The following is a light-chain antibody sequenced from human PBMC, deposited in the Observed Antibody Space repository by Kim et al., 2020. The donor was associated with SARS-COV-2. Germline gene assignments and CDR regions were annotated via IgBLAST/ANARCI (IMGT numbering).Light chain of an antibody. V-gene: IGLV3-1*01. J-gene: IGLJ1*01. CDR2: QDN. CDR1: QLGDKY. Sequence: PGQTASITCSGYQLGDKYVSWYQQTPGHSPVVVIYQDNQRPSGIPERFSGSNSGNTATLTISGTQAMDEADYYCQAWDSSTHNYVFGAGTKVTVL. CDR3: QAWDSSTHNYV.